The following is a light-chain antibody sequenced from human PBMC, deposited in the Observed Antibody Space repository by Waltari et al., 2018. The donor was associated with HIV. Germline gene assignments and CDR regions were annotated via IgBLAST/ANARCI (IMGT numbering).Light chain of an antibody. CDR3: QQYSKWPGT. V-gene: IGKV3D-15*01. CDR2: GAS. CDR1: QSVSNN. J-gene: IGKJ1*01. Sequence: EIVMTQSPATLSVSPEERATLSCRASQSVSNNLAWYQQKPGQAPRLLIYGASTRATGIPARFSGSGSATEFTLTISSLQSGDFAVYYCQQYSKWPGTFGQGTKVDIK.